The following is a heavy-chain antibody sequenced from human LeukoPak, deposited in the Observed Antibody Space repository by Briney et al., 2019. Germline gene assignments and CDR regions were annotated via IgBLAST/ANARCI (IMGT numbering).Heavy chain of an antibody. CDR3: AREDTAMGLY. CDR2: ISYDGSNK. J-gene: IGHJ4*02. V-gene: IGHV3-30*04. CDR1: GFTFSSYT. D-gene: IGHD5-18*01. Sequence: GRSLRLSCAASGFTFSSYTMHWVRQAPGKGREWVAVISYDGSNKYYADSVKGRFTISRDNSKNTLYLQMNSLRAEDTAVYYCAREDTAMGLYWGQGTLVTVSS.